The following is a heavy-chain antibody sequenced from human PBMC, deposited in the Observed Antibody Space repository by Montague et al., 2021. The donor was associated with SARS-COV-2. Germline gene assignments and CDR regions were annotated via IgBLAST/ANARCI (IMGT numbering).Heavy chain of an antibody. V-gene: IGHV4-59*08. Sequence: SETLSLTCTVSGGSISTYYWSWIRQPPGKGPEWIGYIYYSGSTNYNPSLKSRVTISVDTSKNQFSLKLSSVTAADTAVYYCARHGPFVVVTAIHDTFDIWGRGTMVTVSS. CDR2: IYYSGST. J-gene: IGHJ3*02. CDR1: GGSISTYY. D-gene: IGHD2-21*02. CDR3: ARHGPFVVVTAIHDTFDI.